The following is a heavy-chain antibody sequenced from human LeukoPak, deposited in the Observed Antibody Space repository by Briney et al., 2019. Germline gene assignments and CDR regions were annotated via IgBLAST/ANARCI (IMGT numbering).Heavy chain of an antibody. CDR2: ISAYNGNT. Sequence: ASVNVSCKASGYTFTSYGISWVRQAPGQGLEWMGWISAYNGNTNYAQKLQGRVTMTTDTSTSTAYMELRSLRSDDTAVYYCARDVSPQPVRSGWGWDYYYYYGMDVWGQGTTVTVSS. V-gene: IGHV1-18*01. CDR3: ARDVSPQPVRSGWGWDYYYYYGMDV. D-gene: IGHD6-19*01. CDR1: GYTFTSYG. J-gene: IGHJ6*02.